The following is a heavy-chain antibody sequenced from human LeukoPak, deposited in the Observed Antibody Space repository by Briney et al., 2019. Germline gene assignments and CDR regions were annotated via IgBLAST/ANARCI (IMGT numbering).Heavy chain of an antibody. D-gene: IGHD5-24*01. CDR2: IKQDGSEK. V-gene: IGHV3-7*01. CDR1: GFTFSTYW. Sequence: GGSLRLSCAASGFTFSTYWMTWVRQAPGKGLEWGANIKQDGSEKYYVDSVKGRFTISRDNAKNSLYLQMNSLRAEDTAVYYCAGGRDVYRYWGQGTLVTVSS. CDR3: AGGRDVYRY. J-gene: IGHJ4*02.